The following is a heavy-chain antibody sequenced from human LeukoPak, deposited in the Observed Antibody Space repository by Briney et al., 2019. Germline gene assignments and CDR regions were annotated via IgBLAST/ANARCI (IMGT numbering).Heavy chain of an antibody. J-gene: IGHJ4*02. CDR2: ITTYNGDK. Sequence: ASVKVPCKASGYTLSGYGISWVRQAPGHGVEWVGWITTYNGDKKYSEKFQARVNMTTDTSTSTYYMELRNLRSDDTALYYCARDCSKGVCYPRDYWGQGTLVTVST. D-gene: IGHD2-8*01. V-gene: IGHV1-18*01. CDR1: GYTLSGYG. CDR3: ARDCSKGVCYPRDY.